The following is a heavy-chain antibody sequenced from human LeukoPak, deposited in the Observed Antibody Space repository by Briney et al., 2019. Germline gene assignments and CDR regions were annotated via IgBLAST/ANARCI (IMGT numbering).Heavy chain of an antibody. J-gene: IGHJ3*02. CDR3: ARGIAAAGLDAFDI. Sequence: PSETLSLTCAVYGGSFSGYYWSWIRQPPGKGLEWIGEINHSGSTNYNPSLKSRVTISVDTSKNQFSLKLSSVTAADTAVYYCARGIAAAGLDAFDIWGQRTMVTVSS. CDR2: INHSGST. CDR1: GGSFSGYY. D-gene: IGHD6-13*01. V-gene: IGHV4-34*01.